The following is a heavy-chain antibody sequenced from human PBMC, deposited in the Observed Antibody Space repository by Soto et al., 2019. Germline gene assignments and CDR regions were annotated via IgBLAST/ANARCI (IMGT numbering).Heavy chain of an antibody. V-gene: IGHV1-2*04. D-gene: IGHD2-8*01. Sequence: ASVKVSCKASGYSFTDYHIHWVRQAPGQGLEWLGRINPKSGGTSTAQKFQGWVTMTRDRSISTVYMELTRLRSDDTAVYFCARGHSTHCSNGVRSFFYKHEMDVWGQ. CDR2: INPKSGGT. CDR1: GYSFTDYH. CDR3: ARGHSTHCSNGVRSFFYKHEMDV. J-gene: IGHJ6*02.